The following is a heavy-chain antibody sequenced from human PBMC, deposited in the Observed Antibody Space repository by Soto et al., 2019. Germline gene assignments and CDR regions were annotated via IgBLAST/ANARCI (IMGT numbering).Heavy chain of an antibody. CDR1: GFSLSDCG. CDR2: INSDGSST. CDR3: AKRSSSSTFDY. V-gene: IGHV3-74*01. Sequence: PGGSLRLSCVVSGFSLSDCGMHWVRQAPGKGLVWVSRINSDGSSTSYADSVKGRFTISRDNAKNTLYLQMNSLRAEDTAVYYCAKRSSSSTFDYWGQGTLVTVSS. D-gene: IGHD6-6*01. J-gene: IGHJ4*02.